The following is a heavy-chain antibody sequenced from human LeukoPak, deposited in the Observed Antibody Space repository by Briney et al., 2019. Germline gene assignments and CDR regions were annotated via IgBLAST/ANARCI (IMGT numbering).Heavy chain of an antibody. V-gene: IGHV3-30*18. CDR3: AKCIEGGQWQDYYYYYGMDV. J-gene: IGHJ6*02. Sequence: GGSLRLSCAASGFTFSSYGMHWVRQAPGEGLEWVAVISYDGSNKYYADSVKGRFTISRDNSKNTLYPQMNSLRAEDTAVYYCAKCIEGGQWQDYYYYYGMDVWGQGTTVTVSS. CDR1: GFTFSSYG. D-gene: IGHD6-19*01. CDR2: ISYDGSNK.